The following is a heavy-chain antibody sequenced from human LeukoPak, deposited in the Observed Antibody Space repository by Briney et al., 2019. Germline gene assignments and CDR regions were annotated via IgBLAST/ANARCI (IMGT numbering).Heavy chain of an antibody. Sequence: GGSLRLSCAASGFTFSSYGMHWVRQAPGKGLEWVAVISYDGRNKYFADSVKGRCTISRDNSKNTLYLQVNSLRAEDTAVYYCARVGSTKIYYYYYGMDVWGQGTTVTVSS. CDR3: ARVGSTKIYYYYYGMDV. J-gene: IGHJ6*02. CDR2: ISYDGRNK. CDR1: GFTFSSYG. D-gene: IGHD2-2*01. V-gene: IGHV3-30*03.